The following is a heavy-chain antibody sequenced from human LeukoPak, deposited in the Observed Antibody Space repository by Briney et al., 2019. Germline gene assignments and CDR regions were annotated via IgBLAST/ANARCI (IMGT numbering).Heavy chain of an antibody. CDR1: GGSISSGDYY. CDR2: IYYSGST. CDR3: ARDRRWLYYDL. V-gene: IGHV4-30-4*08. J-gene: IGHJ2*01. D-gene: IGHD3-9*01. Sequence: SETLSLTCTVSGGSISSGDYYWSWIRQPPGKGLEWIGYIYYSGSTYYNPSLKSRVTISVDTSKNQFSLKLSSVTAADTAVYYCARDRRWLYYDLWGRGTLVTVSS.